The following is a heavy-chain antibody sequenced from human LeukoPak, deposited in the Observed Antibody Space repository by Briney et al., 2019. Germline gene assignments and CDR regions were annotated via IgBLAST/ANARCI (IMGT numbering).Heavy chain of an antibody. CDR2: ISDSGGNT. D-gene: IGHD6-13*01. CDR3: AREGASSSFGY. Sequence: GGSLRLSCAASGFTFSNFHMTWVRQSPGKGLEWVSAISDSGGNTYHADSVKGRFTISRDNSKNTLYLQMNSLRAEDTAVYYCAREGASSSFGYWGQGTLVTVSS. J-gene: IGHJ4*02. CDR1: GFTFSNFH. V-gene: IGHV3-23*01.